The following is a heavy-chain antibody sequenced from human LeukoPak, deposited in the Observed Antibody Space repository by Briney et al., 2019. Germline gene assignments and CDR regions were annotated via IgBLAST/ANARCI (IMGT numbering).Heavy chain of an antibody. Sequence: SETLSLTCTVSGGSISSYYWSWIRQPPGKGLEWIGYIYYIGTTNYNPSLESRVTISVDTSKNQFSLKLSSVTAADTAVYYCARYETLQPSYGMDVWGQGTTVTVSS. J-gene: IGHJ6*02. D-gene: IGHD4-11*01. V-gene: IGHV4-59*12. CDR1: GGSISSYY. CDR2: IYYIGTT. CDR3: ARYETLQPSYGMDV.